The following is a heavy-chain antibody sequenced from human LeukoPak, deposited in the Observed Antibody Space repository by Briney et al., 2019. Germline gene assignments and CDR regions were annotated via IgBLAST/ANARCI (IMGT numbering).Heavy chain of an antibody. V-gene: IGHV1-69*05. Sequence: SVKVSCKASGGTFSSYAISWVRQAPGQGLEWMGRIIPIFGTANYAQKFQGRVTITTDESTSTAYMELSSLRSEDTAVYYCARRLNYYDSGGYRSSSDYWGQGTLVTVSS. D-gene: IGHD3-22*01. CDR3: ARRLNYYDSGGYRSSSDY. CDR2: IIPIFGTA. CDR1: GGTFSSYA. J-gene: IGHJ4*02.